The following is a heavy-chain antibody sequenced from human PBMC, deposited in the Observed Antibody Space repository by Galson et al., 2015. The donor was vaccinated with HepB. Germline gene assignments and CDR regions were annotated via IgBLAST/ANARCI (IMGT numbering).Heavy chain of an antibody. D-gene: IGHD1-26*01. V-gene: IGHV1-2*02. Sequence: SVKVSCKASGYTFNAYYMHWVRQAPGQGLEWMGWINPNSVGTHYAQKFQGRVTMTRDTSISTAYMELSRLRSDDTAVYYCARDGGRYLSWFDPWGQGTLVTVSS. CDR1: GYTFNAYY. CDR3: ARDGGRYLSWFDP. CDR2: INPNSVGT. J-gene: IGHJ5*02.